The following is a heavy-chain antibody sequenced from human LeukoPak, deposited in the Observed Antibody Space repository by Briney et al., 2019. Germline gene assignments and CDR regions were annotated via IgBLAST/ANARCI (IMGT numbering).Heavy chain of an antibody. CDR1: GFTFSGYG. V-gene: IGHV3-33*01. D-gene: IGHD3-10*01. CDR2: IWYDGSNK. Sequence: GGSLRLSCAASGFTFSGYGMHWVRQAPGKGLEWVAVIWYDGSNKYYADSVKGRFTISRDNPKNTLYLQMNSLRAEDTAVYYCARDSEYGSGSYSVGYGMDVWGQGTTVTVSS. CDR3: ARDSEYGSGSYSVGYGMDV. J-gene: IGHJ6*02.